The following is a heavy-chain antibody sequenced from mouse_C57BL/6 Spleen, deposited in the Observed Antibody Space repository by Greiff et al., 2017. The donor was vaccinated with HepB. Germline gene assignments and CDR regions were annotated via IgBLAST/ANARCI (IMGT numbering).Heavy chain of an antibody. CDR3: ARRGLFITTVVATNYYAMDY. CDR2: IYPRSGNT. V-gene: IGHV1-81*01. J-gene: IGHJ4*01. Sequence: QVQLQQSGAELARPGASVRLSCKASGYTFTSYGISWVKQRTGQGLEWIGEIYPRSGNTYYNEKFKGKATLTADKSSSTAYMELRSLTSEDSAVYFCARRGLFITTVVATNYYAMDYWGQGTSVTVSS. D-gene: IGHD1-1*01. CDR1: GYTFTSYG.